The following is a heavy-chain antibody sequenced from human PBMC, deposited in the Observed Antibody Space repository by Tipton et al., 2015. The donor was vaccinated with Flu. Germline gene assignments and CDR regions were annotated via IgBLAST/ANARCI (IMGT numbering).Heavy chain of an antibody. Sequence: GLVKPSETLSLTCTVSGGSISSYYWSWIRQPAGKGLEWIGRIYTSGSTNYNPSLKSRVTMSVDTSKNQFSLKLSSVTAADTAVYYCARQMRDTAMERRKGPHYYYYMDVWGKGTTVTVSS. CDR1: GGSISSYY. V-gene: IGHV4-4*07. J-gene: IGHJ6*03. D-gene: IGHD5-18*01. CDR2: IYTSGST. CDR3: ARQMRDTAMERRKGPHYYYYMDV.